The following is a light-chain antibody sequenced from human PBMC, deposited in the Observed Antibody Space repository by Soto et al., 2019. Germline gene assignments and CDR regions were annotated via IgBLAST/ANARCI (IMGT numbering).Light chain of an antibody. V-gene: IGKV3-20*01. J-gene: IGKJ2*01. CDR3: QQYGKSPYT. CDR1: QSVSSSY. CDR2: AAS. Sequence: EIVLTQSPGTLSLSPGERATLSCRASQSVSSSYLAWYQQKPGQAPRLLIYAASSRATGIPDRFNGSASATDFTLTISRLEPEDFAVYYCQQYGKSPYTFGQGTTLEIK.